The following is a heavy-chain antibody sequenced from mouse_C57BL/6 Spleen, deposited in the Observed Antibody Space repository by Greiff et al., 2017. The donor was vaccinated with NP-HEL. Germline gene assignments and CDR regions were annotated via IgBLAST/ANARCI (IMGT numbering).Heavy chain of an antibody. V-gene: IGHV1-54*01. D-gene: IGHD2-3*01. CDR2: INPGSGGT. CDR1: GYAFTNYL. Sequence: VKVVESGAELVRPGPSVKVSCKASGYAFTNYLIEWVKQRPGQGLEWIGVINPGSGGTNYNEKFKGKATLTADKSSSTAYMQLSSLTSEDSAVYFCARSDDGYYPYWGQGTLVTVSA. CDR3: ARSDDGYYPY. J-gene: IGHJ3*01.